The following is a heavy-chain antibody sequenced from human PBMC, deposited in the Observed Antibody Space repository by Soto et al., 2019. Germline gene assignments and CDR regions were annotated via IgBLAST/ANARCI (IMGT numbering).Heavy chain of an antibody. J-gene: IGHJ6*02. CDR2: IKSKTDGGTT. V-gene: IGHV3-15*07. CDR1: GFTFSNAW. D-gene: IGHD3-9*01. Sequence: EVQLVESGGGLVKPGGSLRLSCAASGFTFSNAWMNWVRQAPGKGLEWVGRIKSKTDGGTTDYAAPVKGRFTISRDDSKNTLYLQMNSLKTEDTAVYYSTTDFLTYYDILTGPYYGMDVWGQGTTVTVSS. CDR3: TTDFLTYYDILTGPYYGMDV.